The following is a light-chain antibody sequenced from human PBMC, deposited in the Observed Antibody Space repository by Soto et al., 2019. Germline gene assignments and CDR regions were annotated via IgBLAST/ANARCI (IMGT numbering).Light chain of an antibody. Sequence: DIQMTQSPSSLSASVGDRVTITCRASQSISSYLNWYQQKPGKAPKLLTYAASSLQSGVPSRFSGSGSGTDVTLTISSLQPEDFATYYCQQHNTYPWTFGQGTKVDNK. CDR3: QQHNTYPWT. CDR1: QSISSY. J-gene: IGKJ1*01. V-gene: IGKV1-39*01. CDR2: AAS.